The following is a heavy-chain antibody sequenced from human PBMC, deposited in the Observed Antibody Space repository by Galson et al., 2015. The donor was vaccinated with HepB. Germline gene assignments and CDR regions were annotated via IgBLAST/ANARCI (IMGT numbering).Heavy chain of an antibody. Sequence: SLRLSCAASGFTFRNYGMHWVRQAPGKGLEWVALIWYDGTNKYYADSVKGRFTISGDNSKNTLYLQMNSLRAEDTAVYYCVREFSGLYYFDYWGQGTLVTVSS. CDR3: VREFSGLYYFDY. CDR1: GFTFRNYG. V-gene: IGHV3-33*08. J-gene: IGHJ4*02. CDR2: IWYDGTNK. D-gene: IGHD3-10*01.